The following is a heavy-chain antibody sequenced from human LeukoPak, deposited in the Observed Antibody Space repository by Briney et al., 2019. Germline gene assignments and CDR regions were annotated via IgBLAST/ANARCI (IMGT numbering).Heavy chain of an antibody. J-gene: IGHJ4*02. CDR3: SRDLGTGRPHDF. Sequence: PGGSLRLSCAAPGFTFSSYWMTWVRQPPGQGLEWVANLNQWGNDKYYADSVRGRFTISRDNARDSPYLQMNNLRVEDTGLYFCSRDLGTGRPHDFWGLGTLVTVS. CDR1: GFTFSSYW. CDR2: LNQWGNDK. D-gene: IGHD3/OR15-3a*01. V-gene: IGHV3-7*01.